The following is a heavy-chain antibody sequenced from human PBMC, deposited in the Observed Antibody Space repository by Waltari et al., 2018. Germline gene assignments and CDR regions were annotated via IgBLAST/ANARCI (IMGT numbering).Heavy chain of an antibody. D-gene: IGHD5-12*01. V-gene: IGHV4-39*01. Sequence: QLRESGPGLVKSSETLSRTCTVAGGPIAGPNYYWAWVRQTPGKGLEWVANVYSNGYTYYHPSLESRVTISVDTSKNQFSLNVRSVTAADTGVYFCATPGGNWLQVSNWGHGTLVNVSS. CDR3: ATPGGNWLQVSN. CDR1: GGPIAGPNYY. CDR2: VYSNGYT. J-gene: IGHJ4*01.